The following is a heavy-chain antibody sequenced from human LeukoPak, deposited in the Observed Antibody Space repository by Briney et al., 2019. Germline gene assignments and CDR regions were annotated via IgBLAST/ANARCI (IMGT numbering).Heavy chain of an antibody. CDR2: INPSGGST. J-gene: IGHJ4*02. Sequence: ASVKVSCKASGYTFTSYYMHWVRQAPGQGLEWMGIINPSGGSTSYAQKFQGRVTMTRDTSTSTVYMGLSSLRSEDTAVYYCARDTLYSSSWRNPFDYWGQGTLVTVSS. D-gene: IGHD6-13*01. V-gene: IGHV1-46*01. CDR3: ARDTLYSSSWRNPFDY. CDR1: GYTFTSYY.